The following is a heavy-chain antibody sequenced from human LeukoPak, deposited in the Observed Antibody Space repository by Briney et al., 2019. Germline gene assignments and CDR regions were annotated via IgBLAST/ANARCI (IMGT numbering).Heavy chain of an antibody. CDR2: IDWDDDK. J-gene: IGHJ4*02. CDR1: GFSLSTSEVR. CDR3: ARQGYYDSSGHCYLDY. D-gene: IGHD3-22*01. Sequence: SGPTLVNPTQTFTLTCTFSGFSLSTSEVRVSWIRQPPGKALEWLARIDWDDDKFFSTSLKTRLTISKDTSKNQVVLTMTNMDPVDTATYYCARQGYYDSSGHCYLDYWGQGTLVTVSS. V-gene: IGHV2-70*04.